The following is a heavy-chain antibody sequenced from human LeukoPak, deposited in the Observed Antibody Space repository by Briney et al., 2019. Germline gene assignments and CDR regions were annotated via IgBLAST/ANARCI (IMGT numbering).Heavy chain of an antibody. D-gene: IGHD3-22*01. CDR2: IYSSGST. CDR1: GFTVSSNY. Sequence: GGSLRPSCAASGFTVSSNYMSWVRQAPGKGLEWVSVIYSSGSTYYADSVKGRFTISRDISKNTVYLQMNSLRAEDTAVYYCARDLRGQYYYDSSGYSSGHLGYWGQGTLVTVSS. V-gene: IGHV3-53*01. J-gene: IGHJ4*02. CDR3: ARDLRGQYYYDSSGYSSGHLGY.